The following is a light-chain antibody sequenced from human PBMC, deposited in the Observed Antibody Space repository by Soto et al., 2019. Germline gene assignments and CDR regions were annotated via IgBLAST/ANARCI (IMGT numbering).Light chain of an antibody. CDR3: QSHDSTNVV. V-gene: IGLV6-57*02. CDR2: EDD. CDR1: GGSIATNY. Sequence: NFMLTQPHPVSASPGKTVTISCTGSGGSIATNYVQWHQQRPGSAPTTVIYEDDKRPSGVPDRFSGSIDRSSNSASLIISGLKTEDEADYYCQSHDSTNVVFGRGTKLTVL. J-gene: IGLJ2*01.